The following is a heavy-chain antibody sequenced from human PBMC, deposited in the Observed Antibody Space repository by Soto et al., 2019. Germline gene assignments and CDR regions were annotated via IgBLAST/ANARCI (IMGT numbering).Heavy chain of an antibody. D-gene: IGHD3-3*01. V-gene: IGHV3-15*01. CDR3: TTHLYDFWRRGNAFDI. J-gene: IGHJ3*02. CDR1: GFTFSNAW. CDR2: IKSKTDGGTT. Sequence: EVQLVESGGGLVKPGGSLRLSCAASGFTFSNAWMSWVRQAPGKGLEWVGRIKSKTDGGTTDYAAPVKGRFTISRVDSKNTLYLQMNSLNTEDTAVYYCTTHLYDFWRRGNAFDIWGQGTMVTVSS.